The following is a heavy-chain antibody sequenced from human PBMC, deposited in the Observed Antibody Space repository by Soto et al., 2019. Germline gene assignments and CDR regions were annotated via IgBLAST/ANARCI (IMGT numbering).Heavy chain of an antibody. CDR2: INHSGHT. D-gene: IGHD3-22*01. J-gene: IGHJ4*02. CDR3: ARGITMTVVDQSDAPDKRYTHS. CDR1: GGSFRGYY. Sequence: SETLSLTCAVYGGSFRGYYWTWIRQPPGKGLEWVGEINHSGHTNYNPSLKSRVTIAVDTSKNQFSLKVNSVTAADTAVYYCARGITMTVVDQSDAPDKRYTHSWGQGTLVTVSS. V-gene: IGHV4-34*01.